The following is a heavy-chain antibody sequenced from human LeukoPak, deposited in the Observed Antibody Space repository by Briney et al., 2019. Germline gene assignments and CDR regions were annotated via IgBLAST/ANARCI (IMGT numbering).Heavy chain of an antibody. CDR2: IYYSGST. Sequence: SETLSLTCTVSGGSISSYYWSWIRQPPGKGLEWIGYIYYSGSTIYNPSLKSRVTISVDTSKNQFSLKLSSVTAADTAVYYCARETAEDYYGSGSYFSYMDVWGKGTTVTASS. D-gene: IGHD3-10*01. V-gene: IGHV4-59*12. CDR3: ARETAEDYYGSGSYFSYMDV. J-gene: IGHJ6*03. CDR1: GGSISSYY.